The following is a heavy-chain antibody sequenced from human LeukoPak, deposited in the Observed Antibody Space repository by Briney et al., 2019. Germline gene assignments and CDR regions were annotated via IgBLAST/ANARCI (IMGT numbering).Heavy chain of an antibody. V-gene: IGHV4-34*01. CDR2: INHSGST. D-gene: IGHD5-12*01. J-gene: IGHJ4*02. CDR1: GGSFSGYY. Sequence: SETLSLTCAVYGGSFSGYYWSWIRQPPGKGLEWIGEINHSGSTNYSPSLKSRVTISVDTSKNQFSLKLSSVTAADTAVYYCARGRIVATSPLVYWGQGTLVTVSS. CDR3: ARGRIVATSPLVY.